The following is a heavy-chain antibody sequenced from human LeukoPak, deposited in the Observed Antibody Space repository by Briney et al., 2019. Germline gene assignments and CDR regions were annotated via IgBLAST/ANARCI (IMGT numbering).Heavy chain of an antibody. CDR2: IYSGGST. CDR3: ARDRSSSWYADAFDI. V-gene: IGHV3-66*01. CDR1: GFTVSSNY. J-gene: IGHJ3*02. D-gene: IGHD6-13*01. Sequence: LGGSLRLSCAASGFTVSSNYMSWFRQAPGKGLEWVSVIYSGGSTYYADSVKGRFTISRDNSKNTLYLQMNSLRAEDTAVYYCARDRSSSWYADAFDIWGQGTMVTVSS.